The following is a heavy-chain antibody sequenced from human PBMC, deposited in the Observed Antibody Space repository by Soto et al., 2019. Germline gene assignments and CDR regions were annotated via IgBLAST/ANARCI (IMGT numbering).Heavy chain of an antibody. D-gene: IGHD3-3*01. CDR3: ARTIRRYYDFWSGYHPLSNWFDP. CDR2: IYYSGST. Sequence: SETLSLTCTVSGGSIGSSSYYWGWIRQPPGKELEWIGSIYYSGSTNYNPSLKSRVTISVDTSKNQFSLKLSSVTAADTAVYYCARTIRRYYDFWSGYHPLSNWFDPWGQGTLVTVSS. V-gene: IGHV4-39*01. J-gene: IGHJ5*02. CDR1: GGSIGSSSYY.